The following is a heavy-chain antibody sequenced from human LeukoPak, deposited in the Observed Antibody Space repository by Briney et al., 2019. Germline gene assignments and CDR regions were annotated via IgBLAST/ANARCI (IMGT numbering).Heavy chain of an antibody. CDR3: AKSGARNYFDY. CDR2: ISGNGAGT. CDR1: GFTFIDYA. Sequence: PGGSLRLSCAASGFTFIDYAMHWVRQAPGKGLECVSSISGNGAGTYYADSVKGRFTISRDNSKNTLYLQMNSLRAEDTALYYCAKSGARNYFDYWGQGTLVTVSS. D-gene: IGHD1-26*01. J-gene: IGHJ4*02. V-gene: IGHV3-23*01.